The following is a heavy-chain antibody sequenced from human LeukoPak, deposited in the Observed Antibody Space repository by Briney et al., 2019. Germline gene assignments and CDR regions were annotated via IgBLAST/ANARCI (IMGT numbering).Heavy chain of an antibody. CDR2: INHSGST. V-gene: IGHV4-34*01. D-gene: IGHD3-16*02. CDR1: GGSFSGYY. CDR3: ARGDYVWGSYRYNWFDP. Sequence: KPSETLSLTCAVHGGSFSGYYWSWIRQPPGKGLEWIGEINHSGSTNYNPSLKSRVTTSVDTSKNQFSLKLSSVTAADTAVYYCARGDYVWGSYRYNWFDPWGQGTLVTVSS. J-gene: IGHJ5*02.